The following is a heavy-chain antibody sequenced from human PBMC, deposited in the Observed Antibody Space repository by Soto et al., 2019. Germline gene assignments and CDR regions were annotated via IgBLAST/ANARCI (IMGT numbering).Heavy chain of an antibody. CDR1: GGSISSYY. V-gene: IGHV4-59*01. Sequence: PSENLSLTCTVSGGSISSYYWSWIRHPPGKXLEWIGYISYTGSTNYYPSLKSRVTISVDASKNQFSLKLSSVTAADTAVYYCASGGQGYDFWSGYSYEEFFDSWGQGTLVTVSS. CDR2: ISYTGST. CDR3: ASGGQGYDFWSGYSYEEFFDS. J-gene: IGHJ4*02. D-gene: IGHD3-3*01.